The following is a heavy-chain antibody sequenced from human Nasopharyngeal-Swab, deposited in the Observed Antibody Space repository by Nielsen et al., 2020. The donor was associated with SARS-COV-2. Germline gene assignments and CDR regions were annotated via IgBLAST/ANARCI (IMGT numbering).Heavy chain of an antibody. J-gene: IGHJ6*02. CDR1: GYTFTSYA. CDR3: ASCSGGSCDYYYYGMDV. CDR2: INAGNGNT. V-gene: IGHV1-3*01. D-gene: IGHD2-15*01. Sequence: ASVKVSCKASGYTFTSYAMHWVRQAPGQRFEWMGWINAGNGNTKYSQKFQGRVTITRDTSASTAYMELSSLRSEDTAVYYCASCSGGSCDYYYYGMDVWGQGTTVTVSS.